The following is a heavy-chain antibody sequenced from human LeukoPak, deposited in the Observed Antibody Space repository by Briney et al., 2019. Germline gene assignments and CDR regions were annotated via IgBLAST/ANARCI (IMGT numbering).Heavy chain of an antibody. CDR2: MYPWGSA. V-gene: IGHV3-66*02. CDR1: GFTPNTND. Sequence: GGSLSLSCAASGFTPNTNDMIWVRQAPGKGLEWVSIMYPWGSAFYTDSVKGRFTVTRDESKNMMFLQMNTLRPDDTAMYYCVRQGGGDNCRWGQGALVTVSS. D-gene: IGHD4-23*01. J-gene: IGHJ4*01. CDR3: VRQGGGDNCR.